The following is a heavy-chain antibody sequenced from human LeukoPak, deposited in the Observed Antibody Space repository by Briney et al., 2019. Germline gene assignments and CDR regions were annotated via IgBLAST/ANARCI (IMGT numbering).Heavy chain of an antibody. CDR3: ARRFYTYSSSWPYDY. CDR1: GGSISSSSYC. D-gene: IGHD6-13*01. J-gene: IGHJ4*02. V-gene: IGHV4-39*01. Sequence: SETLSLTCTVSGGSISSSSYCWGWIRQPPGKGLEWIGSISYSGSTYYNPSLKSRVTISVDTSKNQFSLKLRSVTAADTAVYYCARRFYTYSSSWPYDYWGQGTLVTVSS. CDR2: ISYSGST.